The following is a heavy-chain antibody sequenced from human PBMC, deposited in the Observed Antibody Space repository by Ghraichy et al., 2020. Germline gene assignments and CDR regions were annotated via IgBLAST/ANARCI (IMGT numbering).Heavy chain of an antibody. Sequence: SETLSLTCTVSGGSISSGSYYWSWIRQPAGKGLEWIGRIYTSGSTNYNPSLKSRVTISVDTSKNQFSLKLSSVTAADTAVYYCARARIVVVPAAIPDAFDIWGQGTMVTVSS. D-gene: IGHD2-2*01. J-gene: IGHJ3*02. CDR2: IYTSGST. CDR1: GGSISSGSYY. CDR3: ARARIVVVPAAIPDAFDI. V-gene: IGHV4-61*02.